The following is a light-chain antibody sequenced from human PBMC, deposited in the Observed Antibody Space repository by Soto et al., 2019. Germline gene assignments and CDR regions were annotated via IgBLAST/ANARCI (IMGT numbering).Light chain of an antibody. CDR3: QQGNNWPLT. CDR2: SAS. J-gene: IGKJ2*01. CDR1: QSISTE. V-gene: IGKV3-15*01. Sequence: EIVMTQSPATLSVSPGERATLSCRASQSISTELAWYQQKPGQPPRLLIYSASTRATGVPARFTGSGSGSEFTLTISGLQSEDFAVYYCQQGNNWPLTFGQGPRLEI.